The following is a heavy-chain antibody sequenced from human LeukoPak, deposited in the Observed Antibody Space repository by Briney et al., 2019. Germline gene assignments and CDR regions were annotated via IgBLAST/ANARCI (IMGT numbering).Heavy chain of an antibody. CDR2: ISGSGGGR. V-gene: IGHV3-23*01. J-gene: IGHJ6*04. CDR1: GFTFSSYA. CDR3: ARDLSGDSGFDV. D-gene: IGHD5-12*01. Sequence: PGGSLRLSCAASGFTFSSYAMSWVRQAPGKGLEWVSGISGSGGGRYYADSVKGRFTISRDNSKNTLYLQMNSLRAEDTAVYYCARDLSGDSGFDVWGKGTTVTVSS.